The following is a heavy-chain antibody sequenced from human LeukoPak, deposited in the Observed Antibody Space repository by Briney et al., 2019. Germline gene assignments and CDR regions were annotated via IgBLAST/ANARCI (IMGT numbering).Heavy chain of an antibody. V-gene: IGHV3-33*01. CDR3: ARERMGRYYSDY. Sequence: GGSLRLSCAASGFTFSSYGMHWVRQAPGKGLEWVAVIWYDGSNKYYADSVKGRFTISRDNSKNTLYLQMNSLRAEDTAVYYCARERMGRYYSDYWGQGTLVTVSS. CDR2: IWYDGSNK. D-gene: IGHD1-26*01. CDR1: GFTFSSYG. J-gene: IGHJ4*02.